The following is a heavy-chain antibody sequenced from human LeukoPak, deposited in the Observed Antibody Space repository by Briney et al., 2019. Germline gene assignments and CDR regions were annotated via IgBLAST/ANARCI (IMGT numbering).Heavy chain of an antibody. D-gene: IGHD3-9*01. CDR1: GFSLSTSGVC. CDR3: ARTQTYYDILTGYSPPLLDY. V-gene: IGHV2-70*01. J-gene: IGHJ4*02. Sequence: SGPALVKPTQTLTLTCTFSGFSLSTSGVCVSWIRQPPGKALEWLALIDWDDDKYYSTSLKTRLTISKDTSKNQVVLTMTNMDPVDTATYYCARTQTYYDILTGYSPPLLDYWGQGTLVTVSS. CDR2: IDWDDDK.